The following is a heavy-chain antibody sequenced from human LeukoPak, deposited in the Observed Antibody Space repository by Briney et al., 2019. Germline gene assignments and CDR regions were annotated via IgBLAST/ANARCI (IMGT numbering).Heavy chain of an antibody. J-gene: IGHJ4*02. D-gene: IGHD6-19*01. CDR3: ARDGRRYSSGWYSPF. V-gene: IGHV1-46*01. Sequence: GASVKVSCKASGYTFTSYYMHWVRRTPGQGLEWMGIINPSGGSTSYAQKFQGRVTMTRDTSTSTVYMELSSLRSEDTAVYYCARDGRRYSSGWYSPFWGQGTLVTVSS. CDR2: INPSGGST. CDR1: GYTFTSYY.